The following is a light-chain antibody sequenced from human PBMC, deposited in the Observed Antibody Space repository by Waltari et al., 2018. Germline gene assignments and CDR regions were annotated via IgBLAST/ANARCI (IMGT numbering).Light chain of an antibody. CDR3: CSYAGSYTWV. Sequence: QSDLTQPASVSGSRGQSITLSCTPPFRSGGASQFTPCYHPTPGKAPKLLFFDVDNRPSGISNRFSVSKSGNTASLTISGLQAEDEADYYCCSYAGSYTWVFGGGTKLTVL. CDR2: DVD. CDR1: FRSGGASQF. J-gene: IGLJ3*02. V-gene: IGLV2-23*02.